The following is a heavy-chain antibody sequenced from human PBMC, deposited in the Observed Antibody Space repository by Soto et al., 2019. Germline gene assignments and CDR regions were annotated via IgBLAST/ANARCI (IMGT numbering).Heavy chain of an antibody. CDR2: VVVGSGNT. V-gene: IGHV1-58*02. J-gene: IGHJ4*02. CDR1: GFTFTSSA. Sequence: ASVKVSCKASGFTFTSSAMQWVRQARGQRLEWIGCVVVGSGNTNYAQKFQERVTITRDMSTSTAYMELSSLRSEDTAVYYCAADLESATKVDPYYFDYWGQGTLFTVSS. CDR3: AADLESATKVDPYYFDY. D-gene: IGHD2-15*01.